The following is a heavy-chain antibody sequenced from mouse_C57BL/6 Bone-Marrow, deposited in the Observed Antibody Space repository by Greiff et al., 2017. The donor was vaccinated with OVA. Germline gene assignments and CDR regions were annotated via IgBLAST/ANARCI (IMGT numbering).Heavy chain of an antibody. Sequence: QVQLKQSGAELVKPGASVKLSCKASGYTFTEYTIHWVKQRSGQGLEWIGWFYPGSGSIKYNEKFKGKATLTADKSSSTVYMALSRLTSEDSAVYFCARHDDTTVVATGYLDYWGQGTTLTVSS. D-gene: IGHD1-1*01. CDR1: GYTFTEYT. V-gene: IGHV1-62-2*01. CDR2: FYPGSGSI. CDR3: ARHDDTTVVATGYLDY. J-gene: IGHJ2*01.